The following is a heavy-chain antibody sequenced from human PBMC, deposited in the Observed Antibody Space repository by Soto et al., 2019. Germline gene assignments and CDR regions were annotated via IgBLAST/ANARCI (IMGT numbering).Heavy chain of an antibody. CDR2: IFYSGST. V-gene: IGHV4-39*01. J-gene: IGHJ5*02. D-gene: IGHD1-26*01. CDR3: ERGRDVTGGWFDP. Sequence: SETLSLTCSVSGASIRTSTYYWVWIRQPPGKGLECIGNIFYSGSTDYNPSLKSRVTISVDTSKNQFSLKLTSVTAADTAVYYCERGRDVTGGWFDPWGQGTLVTVSS. CDR1: GASIRTSTYY.